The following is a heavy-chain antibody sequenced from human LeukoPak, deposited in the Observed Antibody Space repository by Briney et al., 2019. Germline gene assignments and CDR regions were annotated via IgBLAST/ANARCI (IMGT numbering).Heavy chain of an antibody. Sequence: GGSLRLSCAASGFTFSSYWMSWVRQAPGKGLEWVANIKQDGSEKYYVDSVKGRFTISRDNAKNSLYLQMNSLRAEGTAVYYCARSDGRPHYYFDCWGQGTLVTVSS. V-gene: IGHV3-7*01. CDR2: IKQDGSEK. J-gene: IGHJ4*02. CDR3: ARSDGRPHYYFDC. D-gene: IGHD2-15*01. CDR1: GFTFSSYW.